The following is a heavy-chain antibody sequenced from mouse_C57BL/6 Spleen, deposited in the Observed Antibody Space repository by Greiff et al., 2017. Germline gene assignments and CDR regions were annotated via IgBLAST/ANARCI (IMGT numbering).Heavy chain of an antibody. Sequence: QVQLQQPGPELVKPGASVKLSCKASGYTFTSYWMHWVKQRPGQGLEWIGNINPCNGGTNYNEKFKSKATLTVDKSSSTAYMQHSSLTSDYSAVYYCARSPITTVVAFNGWGQGTTLTVST. CDR2: INPCNGGT. V-gene: IGHV1-53*01. D-gene: IGHD1-1*01. CDR1: GYTFTSYW. CDR3: ARSPITTVVAFNG. J-gene: IGHJ2*01.